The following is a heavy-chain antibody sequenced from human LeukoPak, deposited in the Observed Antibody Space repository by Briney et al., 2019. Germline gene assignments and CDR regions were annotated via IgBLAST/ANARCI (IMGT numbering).Heavy chain of an antibody. V-gene: IGHV1-2*02. Sequence: GASVKVSCKASGYTFTGYYMHWVRQAPGQGLEWMGWINPNSGGTNYAQKFQGRVTMTRDTSISTAYMELSRLRSDDTAVYYCARDKLPPRPYVPAAIKDNWFDPWGQGTLVTVSS. CDR1: GYTFTGYY. CDR3: ARDKLPPRPYVPAAIKDNWFDP. J-gene: IGHJ5*02. CDR2: INPNSGGT. D-gene: IGHD2-2*01.